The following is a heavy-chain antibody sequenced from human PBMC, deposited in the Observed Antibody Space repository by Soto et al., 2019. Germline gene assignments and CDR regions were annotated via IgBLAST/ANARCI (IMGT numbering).Heavy chain of an antibody. D-gene: IGHD2-8*01. CDR3: AKLASGHYCTNGVCLLYYCDY. J-gene: IGHJ4*02. V-gene: IGHV3-23*01. CDR2: ISGSGGST. CDR1: GFTFNNYA. Sequence: EVQLLESGGGLVQPGGSLRLSCAASGFTFNNYAMSWVRQAPGKGLEWVSAISGSGGSTHYADSVKGRFTISRDNSKNTLCLQMNSLRAEDTAVYYCAKLASGHYCTNGVCLLYYCDYWGQGAQVTVSS.